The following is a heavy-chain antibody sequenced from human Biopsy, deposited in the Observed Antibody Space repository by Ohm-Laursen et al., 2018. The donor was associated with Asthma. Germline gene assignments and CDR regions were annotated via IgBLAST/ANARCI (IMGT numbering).Heavy chain of an antibody. CDR2: ISYHGAIK. V-gene: IGHV3-30-3*01. J-gene: IGHJ6*02. Sequence: SLRLSCAASGFTVSRDHMFWVRQAPGKGLEWVAVISYHGAIKFYADSVKGRFTISRDNGKNSLFLQMSSLRAEDTAVYYCARDSGGDWSCSDRRCDYYYTYAMDVWGQGTTVTVSS. CDR1: GFTVSRDH. CDR3: ARDSGGDWSCSDRRCDYYYTYAMDV. D-gene: IGHD2-15*01.